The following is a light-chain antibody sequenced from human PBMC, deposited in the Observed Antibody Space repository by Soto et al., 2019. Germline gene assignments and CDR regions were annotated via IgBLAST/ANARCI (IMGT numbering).Light chain of an antibody. CDR3: SSYTSSTTYV. J-gene: IGLJ1*01. Sequence: QSAMTQPASLSGSPGQSITISCTGTGIDIGGYNHVSWYQHHPGKAPKLIIYEVTNRPSGVSNRFSGSKSGNTASLTISGLQAEDEADYYGSSYTSSTTYVFATVTKLTVL. V-gene: IGLV2-14*01. CDR2: EVT. CDR1: GIDIGGYNH.